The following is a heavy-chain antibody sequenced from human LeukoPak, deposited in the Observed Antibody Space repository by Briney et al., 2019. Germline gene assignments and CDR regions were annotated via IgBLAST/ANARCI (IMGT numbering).Heavy chain of an antibody. J-gene: IGHJ4*02. CDR2: IWSDGSNQ. Sequence: PGGSLRLSCAASGFTFSSSGMHWVRQPPGKGLEWVAVIWSDGSNQIYADSVKGRFTISRDNSKNTLYLQMNSLRAEDTAVYYCVRQGTVGEFDYWGQGTLVTVSS. D-gene: IGHD1-26*01. CDR1: GFTFSSSG. CDR3: VRQGTVGEFDY. V-gene: IGHV3-33*01.